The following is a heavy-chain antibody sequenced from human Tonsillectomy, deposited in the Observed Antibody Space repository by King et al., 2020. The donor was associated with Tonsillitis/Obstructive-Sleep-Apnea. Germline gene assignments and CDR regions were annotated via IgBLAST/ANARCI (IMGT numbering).Heavy chain of an antibody. CDR3: AREIFGVVTYYYYGMDV. J-gene: IGHJ6*02. CDR1: GYTFTGYY. D-gene: IGHD3-3*01. V-gene: IGHV1-2*02. CDR2: INPNSGGT. Sequence: VQLVESGAEVKKPGASVKVSCKASGYTFTGYYMHWVRQAPGQGLEWMGWINPNSGGTNYAQKFQGRVTMTRDTSISTAYMELSRLRSDDTAVYYCAREIFGVVTYYYYGMDVWGQGTTVTVSS.